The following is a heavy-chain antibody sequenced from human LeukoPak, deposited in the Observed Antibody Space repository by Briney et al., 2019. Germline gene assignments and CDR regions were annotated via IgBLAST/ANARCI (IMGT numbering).Heavy chain of an antibody. CDR2: INPNSGGT. Sequence: ASVKVSCKASGYTFTGYFMHWVRQAPGQGLEWMGWINPNSGGTNYAQKFQGSVTMTRDTSISTAYMELSRLRSEDTAVYYCVRRGSSVGGSYYSFDYWGQGTLVTVSS. CDR1: GYTFTGYF. J-gene: IGHJ4*02. D-gene: IGHD1-26*01. CDR3: VRRGSSVGGSYYSFDY. V-gene: IGHV1-2*02.